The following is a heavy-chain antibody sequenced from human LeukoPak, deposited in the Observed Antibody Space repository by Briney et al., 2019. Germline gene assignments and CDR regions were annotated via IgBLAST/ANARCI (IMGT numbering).Heavy chain of an antibody. CDR3: ARAGERLWFGELLRPFDY. D-gene: IGHD3-10*01. CDR2: INHSGST. V-gene: IGHV4-34*01. J-gene: IGHJ4*02. Sequence: PSETLSLTCAVYGGSFSGYYWSWIRQPPGKGLEWIGEINHSGSTNHNPSLKSRVTISVDTSKNQFSLKLSSVTAADTAVYYCARAGERLWFGELLRPFDYWGQGTLVTVSS. CDR1: GGSFSGYY.